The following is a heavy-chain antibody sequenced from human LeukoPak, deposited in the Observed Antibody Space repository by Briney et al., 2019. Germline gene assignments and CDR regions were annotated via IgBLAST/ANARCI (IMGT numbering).Heavy chain of an antibody. D-gene: IGHD6-6*01. J-gene: IGHJ4*02. CDR2: INPTGGST. CDR1: GYTFPSYF. V-gene: IGHV1-46*01. CDR3: ARTAARRFDY. Sequence: ASVKVSCKASGYTFPSYFMHWVRQAPGQGLEWMGIINPTGGSTTYAQKFQGRVTMTRDTSTSTGYMELSSLRSDDTAVYYCARTAARRFDYWGQGTLVTVSS.